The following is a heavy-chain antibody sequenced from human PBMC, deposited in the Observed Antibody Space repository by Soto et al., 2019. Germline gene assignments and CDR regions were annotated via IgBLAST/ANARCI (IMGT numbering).Heavy chain of an antibody. CDR1: GGSISSSGYS. D-gene: IGHD6-19*01. J-gene: IGHJ4*02. CDR3: ARAELAVAGNFDY. Sequence: SETLSLTCAVSGGSISSSGYSWSWIRQPPGKGLEWIGYIYHSGSTYYNPSLKSRVTISVDRSKNQFSLKLSSVTAADTAVYYCARAELAVAGNFDYWGQGTLVTVSS. CDR2: IYHSGST. V-gene: IGHV4-30-2*01.